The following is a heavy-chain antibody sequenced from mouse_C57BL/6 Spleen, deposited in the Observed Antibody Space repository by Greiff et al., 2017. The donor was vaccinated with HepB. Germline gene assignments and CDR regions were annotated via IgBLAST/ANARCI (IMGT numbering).Heavy chain of an antibody. Sequence: VQRVESGGGLVKPGGSLKLSCAASGFTFSSYAMSWVRQTPEKRLEWVATISDGGSYTYYPDNVKGRFTISRDNAKNNLYLQMSHLKSEDTAMYYCARESTWFAYWGQGTLVTVSA. CDR1: GFTFSSYA. CDR3: ARESTWFAY. D-gene: IGHD5-1*01. CDR2: ISDGGSYT. V-gene: IGHV5-4*01. J-gene: IGHJ3*01.